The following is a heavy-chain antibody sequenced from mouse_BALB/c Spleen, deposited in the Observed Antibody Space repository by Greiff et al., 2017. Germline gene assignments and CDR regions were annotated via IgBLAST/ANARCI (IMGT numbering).Heavy chain of an antibody. J-gene: IGHJ2*01. CDR1: GFTFSSYA. D-gene: IGHD1-1*01. CDR3: ARDYYGSSDY. CDR2: ISSGGST. Sequence: EVNLVESGGGLVKPGGSLKLSCAASGFTFSSYAMSWVRQTPEKRLEWVASISSGGSTYYPDSVKGRFTISRDNARNILYLQMSSLRSEDTAMYYCARDYYGSSDYWGQGTTLTVSS. V-gene: IGHV5-6-5*01.